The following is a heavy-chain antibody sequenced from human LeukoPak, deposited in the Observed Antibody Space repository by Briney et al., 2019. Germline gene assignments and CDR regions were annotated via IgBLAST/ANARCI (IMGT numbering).Heavy chain of an antibody. V-gene: IGHV3-30*18. CDR2: ISYDGSNK. Sequence: GGSLRLSSAASGFTFSSYGMHWVRQAPGKGLEWVAVISYDGSNKYYADSVKGRFTISRDNSKNTLYLQMSSLRAEDTAVYYCAKLADGYTIAYYFDYWGQGTLVTVSS. J-gene: IGHJ4*02. CDR3: AKLADGYTIAYYFDY. CDR1: GFTFSSYG. D-gene: IGHD5-24*01.